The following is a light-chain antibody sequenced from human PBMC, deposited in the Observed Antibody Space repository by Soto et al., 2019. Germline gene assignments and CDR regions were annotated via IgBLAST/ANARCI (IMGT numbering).Light chain of an antibody. V-gene: IGLV2-23*01. J-gene: IGLJ3*02. CDR3: FSHADSTTRV. CDR2: DTS. Sequence: QSALTQPASVSGSPGQSITISCTGTSSDIGSYDLVSWYQQYPGNAPKLLIYDTSERPSEVSHRFSGSKSGNTASLTISGLAADDEDYYCCFSHADSTTRVFGGGTKLTVL. CDR1: SSDIGSYDL.